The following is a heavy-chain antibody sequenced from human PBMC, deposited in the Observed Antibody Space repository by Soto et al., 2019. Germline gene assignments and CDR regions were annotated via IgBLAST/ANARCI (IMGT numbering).Heavy chain of an antibody. D-gene: IGHD1-26*01. J-gene: IGHJ3*02. Sequence: PGGSLRLSCAASGFTFSSYSMNWVRQAPGKGLEWVSSISSSSSYMYYADSVKGRFTISRDNAKNSLYLQMNSLRAEDTAVYYCARGAAQWELPPNDAFDIWGQGTMVTVSS. CDR2: ISSSSSYM. CDR3: ARGAAQWELPPNDAFDI. CDR1: GFTFSSYS. V-gene: IGHV3-21*01.